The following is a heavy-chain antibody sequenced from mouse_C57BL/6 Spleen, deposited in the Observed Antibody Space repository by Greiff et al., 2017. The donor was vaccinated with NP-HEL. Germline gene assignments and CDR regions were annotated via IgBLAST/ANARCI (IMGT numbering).Heavy chain of an antibody. D-gene: IGHD1-1*01. J-gene: IGHJ1*03. CDR3: ARSPSYNGSSTGYFDV. Sequence: VQLQQSGPELVKPGASVKLSCKASGYTFTSYDINWVKQRPGQGLEWIGWIYPRDGSTKYNEKFKGKATLTVDTTSSTAYMELHSLTSEDSAVYCCARSPSYNGSSTGYFDVWGTGTTVTVSS. CDR1: GYTFTSYD. CDR2: IYPRDGST. V-gene: IGHV1-85*01.